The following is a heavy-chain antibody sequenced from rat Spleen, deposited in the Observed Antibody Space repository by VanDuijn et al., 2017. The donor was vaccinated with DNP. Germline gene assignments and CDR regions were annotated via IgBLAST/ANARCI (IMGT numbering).Heavy chain of an antibody. CDR1: GFTFSDYY. J-gene: IGHJ2*01. CDR2: VSATGSRT. V-gene: IGHV5-7*01. Sequence: EVQLVESGGGLVQPGRSLKLSCATSGFTFSDYYMAWVRQAPKKGLEWVATVSATGSRTSYLDSVKGRFTISRDNAESSLYLQMNSLKSEDTATYYCTRRAYYFDYWGQGVMVTVSS. CDR3: TRRAYYFDY.